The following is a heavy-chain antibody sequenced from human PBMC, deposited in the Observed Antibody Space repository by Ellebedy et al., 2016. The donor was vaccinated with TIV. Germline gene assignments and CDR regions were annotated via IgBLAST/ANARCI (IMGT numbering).Heavy chain of an antibody. CDR3: ARGGTPLTGYYYYYYMDV. D-gene: IGHD3-9*01. CDR2: MNPNSGNT. Sequence: ASVKVSXKASGYTFTSYDINWVRQATGQGLEWMGWMNPNSGNTGYAQKFQGRVTMTRNTSISTAYMELSSLRSEDTAVYYCARGGTPLTGYYYYYYMDVWGKGTTVTVSS. V-gene: IGHV1-8*01. J-gene: IGHJ6*03. CDR1: GYTFTSYD.